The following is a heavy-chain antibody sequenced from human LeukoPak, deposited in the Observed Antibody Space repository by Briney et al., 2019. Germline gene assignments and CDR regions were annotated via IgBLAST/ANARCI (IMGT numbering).Heavy chain of an antibody. CDR1: GFTFSSYS. J-gene: IGHJ6*03. V-gene: IGHV3-21*04. CDR3: ARAHPPALQFLEWLLPHYYYYYMDV. Sequence: GGSLRLSCAASGFTFSSYSMNWVRQAPGKGLEWVSSISSSSSYIYYADSVKGRFTISRDNAKNSLYLQMNSLRAEDTAVYYCARAHPPALQFLEWLLPHYYYYYMDVWGKGTTVTVSS. D-gene: IGHD3-3*01. CDR2: ISSSSSYI.